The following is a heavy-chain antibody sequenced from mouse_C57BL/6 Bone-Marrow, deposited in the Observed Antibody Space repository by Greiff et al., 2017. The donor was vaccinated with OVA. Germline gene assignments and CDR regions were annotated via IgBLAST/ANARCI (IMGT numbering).Heavy chain of an antibody. CDR3: ARESRRTGYFDV. CDR1: GFTFSDYG. J-gene: IGHJ1*03. V-gene: IGHV5-15*01. CDR2: ISNLAYSI. Sequence: VQLKESGGGLVQPGGSLKLSCAASGFTFSDYGMAWVRQAPRKGPEWVAFISNLAYSIYYADTVTGRFPISRENAKNTLYLEMSSLRSEDTAMYYCARESRRTGYFDVWGTGTTVTVSS.